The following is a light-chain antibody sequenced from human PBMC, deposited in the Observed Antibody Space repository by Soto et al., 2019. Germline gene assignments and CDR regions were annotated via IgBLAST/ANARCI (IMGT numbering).Light chain of an antibody. J-gene: IGLJ2*01. CDR2: EVS. Sequence: QSVLTQAASVSGSPGQSITISCTGTSSDVGGYNYVSWYQQHPGKAPKLMIYEVSNRPSGVSNRFSGSKSGNTASLTISGLQAEDEADYYCSSYTISSSVVFGGGTKLTVL. CDR3: SSYTISSSVV. CDR1: SSDVGGYNY. V-gene: IGLV2-14*01.